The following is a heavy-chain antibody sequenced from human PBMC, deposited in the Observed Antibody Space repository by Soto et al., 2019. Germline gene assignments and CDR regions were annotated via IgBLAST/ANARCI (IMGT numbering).Heavy chain of an antibody. CDR2: IIPMIGAT. Sequence: QVQLVQSGSEVKKPGSSVKVSCKASGGTFSDFTLSWLRQAPGRGLEWMGGIIPMIGATNNEQKLKGRLTITADKSTGTVYMELNSLRSDDTAVYYCARYWLAGTLYGAFDIWGQVTEVTVSP. CDR1: GGTFSDFT. J-gene: IGHJ3*02. V-gene: IGHV1-69*06. D-gene: IGHD1-1*01. CDR3: ARYWLAGTLYGAFDI.